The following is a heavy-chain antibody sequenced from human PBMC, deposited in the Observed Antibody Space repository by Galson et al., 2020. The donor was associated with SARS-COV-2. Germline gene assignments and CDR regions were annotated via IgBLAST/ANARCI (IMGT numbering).Heavy chain of an antibody. V-gene: IGHV4-38-2*02. J-gene: IGHJ2*01. CDR1: GYSVSTTTY. D-gene: IGHD3-22*01. Sequence: SETLSLTCTVSGYSVSTTTYWGWVRQPPGRGLEWIGSVYPSGTTYYNPSLKSRVTISVDTCKNQFSLRLDSVTAADTALYYCARQGVNMIVLVTVPGWYVDLWGRGTLVTVSS. CDR3: ARQGVNMIVLVTVPGWYVDL. CDR2: VYPSGTT.